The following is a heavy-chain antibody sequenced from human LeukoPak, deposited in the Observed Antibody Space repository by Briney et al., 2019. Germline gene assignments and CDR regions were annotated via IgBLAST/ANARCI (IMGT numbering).Heavy chain of an antibody. J-gene: IGHJ3*01. D-gene: IGHD3-16*01. CDR1: EFTFSSCD. V-gene: IGHV3-33*08. CDR2: IWHDGSHK. CDR3: VRGWGSNVYASAFDV. Sequence: GGSLRLSSAVSEFTFSSCDMSWVWQARGKGLEWVTVIWHDGSHKDYADSVKGRFTISRDNSKNTLYLQMNDLRAEDTAVYFCVRGWGSNVYASAFDVWGQGTMVTVSS.